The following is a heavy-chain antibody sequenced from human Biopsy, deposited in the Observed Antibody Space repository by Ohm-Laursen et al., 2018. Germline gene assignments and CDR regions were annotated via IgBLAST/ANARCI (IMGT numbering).Heavy chain of an antibody. CDR2: ITPIFGTA. Sequence: SVKVSCKPSGGTFTNYAISWVRQAPGQGLEWMGGITPIFGTANYAQKFQGRVTITADESTSTAYRELSSLRSDDTAVYYCARDALGGGSYRFFYWGQGSLVTVSS. J-gene: IGHJ4*02. V-gene: IGHV1-69*13. CDR1: GGTFTNYA. D-gene: IGHD1-26*01. CDR3: ARDALGGGSYRFFY.